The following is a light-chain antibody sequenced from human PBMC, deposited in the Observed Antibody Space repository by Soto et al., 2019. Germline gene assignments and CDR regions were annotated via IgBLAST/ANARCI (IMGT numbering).Light chain of an antibody. CDR1: QSVSIN. V-gene: IGKV3-15*01. J-gene: IGKJ2*01. Sequence: EIMMTQSPATLSVSPGERATLSCRASQSVSINLAWYQHKPGQAPRLLIYGASTRATAIPARCSGSWSGTEFTLNISRQQSEDFAVYYCQPYNNRPYTFGQGTKLVIK. CDR3: QPYNNRPYT. CDR2: GAS.